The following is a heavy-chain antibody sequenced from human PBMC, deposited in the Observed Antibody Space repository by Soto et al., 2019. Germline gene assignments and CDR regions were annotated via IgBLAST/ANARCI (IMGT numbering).Heavy chain of an antibody. CDR1: GGTFSSYA. CDR2: IIPIFGTA. Sequence: SVKVSCKASGGTFSSYAISWVRQAPGQGLEWMGGIIPIFGTANYAQILQGRVSMTTDTSTKTAYMEVRSLRSDDTAVYYCARGGYYDSSGSRNYHYYGMNVWGQGTTVTVSS. J-gene: IGHJ6*02. V-gene: IGHV1-69*05. CDR3: ARGGYYDSSGSRNYHYYGMNV. D-gene: IGHD3-22*01.